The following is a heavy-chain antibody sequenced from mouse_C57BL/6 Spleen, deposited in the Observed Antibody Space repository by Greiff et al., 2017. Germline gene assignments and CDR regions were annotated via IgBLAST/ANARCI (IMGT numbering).Heavy chain of an antibody. CDR3: AGGGGGFAY. CDR1: GYAFTNYL. J-gene: IGHJ3*01. Sequence: VQLQQSGAELVRPGTSVKVSCKASGYAFTNYLIEWVRQRPGQGLEWIGVINPGSGGTNYNEKFKGKATLTADKSSSTAYMQHSSLTSEDSAVYFCAGGGGGFAYWGQGTLVTVSA. CDR2: INPGSGGT. V-gene: IGHV1-54*01.